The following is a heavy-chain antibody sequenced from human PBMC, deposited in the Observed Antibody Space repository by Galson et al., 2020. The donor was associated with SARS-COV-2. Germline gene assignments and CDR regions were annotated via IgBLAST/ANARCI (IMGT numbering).Heavy chain of an antibody. J-gene: IGHJ6*02. CDR2: IYYSGST. Sequence: SETLSLTCTVSGGSISSSSYYWGWIRQPPGKGLEWIGSIYYSGSTYYNPSLKSRVTISVDTSKNQFSLKLSSVTAADTAVYYCARDPTLLLFGEYNLYGMDVWGQGTTVTVSS. CDR1: GGSISSSSYY. V-gene: IGHV4-39*07. D-gene: IGHD3-10*01. CDR3: ARDPTLLLFGEYNLYGMDV.